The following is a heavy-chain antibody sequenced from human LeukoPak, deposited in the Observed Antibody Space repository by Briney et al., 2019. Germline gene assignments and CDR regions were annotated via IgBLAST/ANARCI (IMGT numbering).Heavy chain of an antibody. CDR1: GFTFSSYA. J-gene: IGHJ4*02. V-gene: IGHV3-23*01. Sequence: GGSLRLSCAASGFTFSSYAMSWVRQAPGKGLEWVSGSGSGGSTHYADSVKGRFTISRDNSKNTLYLQMNSLRAEDTAVYYCAKDFWSGYYPKYWGQGTLVTVSS. CDR3: AKDFWSGYYPKY. D-gene: IGHD3-3*01. CDR2: SGSGGST.